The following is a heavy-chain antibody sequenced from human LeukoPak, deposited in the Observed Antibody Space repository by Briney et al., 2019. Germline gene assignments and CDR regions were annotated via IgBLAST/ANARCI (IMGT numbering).Heavy chain of an antibody. CDR2: VSDNGGRT. Sequence: PGGSLRLSCSASGFTFGNYDMYWVRQAPGKGLEYVSAVSDNGGRTHYADSVNGRFTISRDNSKNTLYLQMSSLRAEDTAVYYCVRGYGAGSSIWGQGTLVTVSS. V-gene: IGHV3-64D*06. J-gene: IGHJ4*02. D-gene: IGHD3-10*01. CDR1: GFTFGNYD. CDR3: VRGYGAGSSI.